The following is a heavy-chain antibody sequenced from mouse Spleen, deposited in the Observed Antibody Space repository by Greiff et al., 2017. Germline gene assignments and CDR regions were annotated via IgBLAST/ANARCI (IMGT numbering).Heavy chain of an antibody. CDR2: IDPANGNT. D-gene: IGHD2-5*01. J-gene: IGHJ1*01. CDR3: ARYSSYGYFDV. V-gene: IGHV14-3*02. Sequence: EVQLQQSGAELVKPGASVKLSRTASGFNIKDTYMHWVKQRPEQGLEWIGRIDPANGNTKYDPKFQGKATITADTSSNTAYLQLSSLTSEDTAVYYCARYSSYGYFDVWGAGTTVTVSS. CDR1: GFNIKDTY.